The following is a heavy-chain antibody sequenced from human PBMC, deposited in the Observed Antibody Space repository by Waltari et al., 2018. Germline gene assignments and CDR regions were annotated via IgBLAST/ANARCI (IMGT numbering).Heavy chain of an antibody. CDR3: ARAIRYQLLSDL. J-gene: IGHJ5*02. V-gene: IGHV1-8*02. CDR2: MNPISGNT. D-gene: IGHD2-2*01. Sequence: QAQLVQSGAEVKKPGASVKVSCQASGDTFSTYDIVWVRQATGQGLEGMGWMNPISGNTGYAPKFRGRVTMTRDTSVSTAYMELSSLRSDDTAVYYCARAIRYQLLSDLWGQGTLVSVSS. CDR1: GDTFSTYD.